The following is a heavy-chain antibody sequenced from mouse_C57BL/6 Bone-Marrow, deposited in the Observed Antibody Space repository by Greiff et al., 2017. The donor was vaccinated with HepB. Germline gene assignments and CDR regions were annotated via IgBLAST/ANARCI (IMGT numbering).Heavy chain of an antibody. CDR2: IDPANGNT. V-gene: IGHV14-3*01. J-gene: IGHJ1*03. CDR3: APDGYYSYWYFDV. Sequence: EVQLQQSVAELVRPGASVKLSCTASGFNIKNTYMHWVRQRPEQGLEWIGRIDPANGNTKYAPKFQGKATITADTSSNTAYLQLSSLTSADTAIYYCAPDGYYSYWYFDVWGTGTTVTVSS. D-gene: IGHD2-3*01. CDR1: GFNIKNTY.